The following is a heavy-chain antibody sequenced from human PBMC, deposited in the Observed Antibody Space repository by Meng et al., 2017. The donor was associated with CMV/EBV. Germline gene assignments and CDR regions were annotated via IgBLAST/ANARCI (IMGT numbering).Heavy chain of an antibody. CDR1: GGSFSGYY. Sequence: SETLSLTCAVYGGSFSGYYWSWIRQPPGKGLEWIGEVNHSGSTNYNPSLKSRVTISVDTSKNQFSLKLSSVTAADTAVYYCARGRLWLASSYYYYGMDVWGQGTTVTVSS. V-gene: IGHV4-34*01. D-gene: IGHD6-19*01. CDR2: VNHSGST. CDR3: ARGRLWLASSYYYYGMDV. J-gene: IGHJ6*02.